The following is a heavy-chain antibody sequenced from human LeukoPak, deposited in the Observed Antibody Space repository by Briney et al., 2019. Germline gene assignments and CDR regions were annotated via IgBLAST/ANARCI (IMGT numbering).Heavy chain of an antibody. Sequence: YYWSWIRQPPXKGLEWIGEINHSGSTNYNPSLKSRVTISVDTSKNQFSLKLSSVTAADTAVYYCARGLYDFWSGYYEPFDYWGQGTLVTVSS. CDR3: ARGLYDFWSGYYEPFDY. D-gene: IGHD3-3*01. CDR1: YY. CDR2: INHSGST. J-gene: IGHJ4*02. V-gene: IGHV4-34*01.